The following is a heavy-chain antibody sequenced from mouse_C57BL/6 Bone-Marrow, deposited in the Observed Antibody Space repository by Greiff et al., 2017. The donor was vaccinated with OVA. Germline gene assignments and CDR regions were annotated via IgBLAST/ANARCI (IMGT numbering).Heavy chain of an antibody. D-gene: IGHD2-1*01. CDR3: ARLWYYDWYFDV. CDR1: GYTFTSYG. V-gene: IGHV1-81*01. J-gene: IGHJ1*03. CDR2: IYPRSGNT. Sequence: QVQLQQSGAELARPGASVKLSCKASGYTFTSYGISWVKQRTGQGLEWIGEIYPRSGNTYYNEKFKGKATLTADKSSSTAYMELRSLTSEDSAVYVCARLWYYDWYFDVWGTGTTVTVSS.